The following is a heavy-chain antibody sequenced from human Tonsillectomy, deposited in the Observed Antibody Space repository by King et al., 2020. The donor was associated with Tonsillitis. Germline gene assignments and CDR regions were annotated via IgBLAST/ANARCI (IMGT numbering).Heavy chain of an antibody. D-gene: IGHD4-17*01. V-gene: IGHV4-4*02. CDR3: ASYGTFDC. CDR1: GGSISNNNW. J-gene: IGHJ4*02. CDR2: IYHSGRA. Sequence: VQLQESGPGLVKPSGTLSLTCAVSGGSISNNNWWIWARQPQGKGLEWIGEIYHSGRAHYNPSLKSRVTISVDKSKNQFSLRLTFVTAADTAVYYCASYGTFDCWGQGTLVTVSS.